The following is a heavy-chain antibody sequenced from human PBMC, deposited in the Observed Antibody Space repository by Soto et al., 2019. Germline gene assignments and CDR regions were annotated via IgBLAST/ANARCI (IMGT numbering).Heavy chain of an antibody. CDR2: IDWRDNK. CDR3: ARLVKGGTFDWLQIDC. CDR1: GFSLTTSGMC. J-gene: IGHJ4*02. D-gene: IGHD3-9*01. V-gene: IGHV2-70*01. Sequence: SGPTLVNPTQTLTLTCTVSGFSLTTSGMCVTWIRQPPGKALEWLAVIDWRDNKYYTTSLKTRLTLSKDTSKNQSVLTLTNMDPVDTGTYYCARLVKGGTFDWLQIDCWGQGTLVTVSS.